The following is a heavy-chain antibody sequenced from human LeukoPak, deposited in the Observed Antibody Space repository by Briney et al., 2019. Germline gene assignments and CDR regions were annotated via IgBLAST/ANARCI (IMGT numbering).Heavy chain of an antibody. D-gene: IGHD3-16*01. CDR3: ARRGSPWAFDI. V-gene: IGHV4-39*07. J-gene: IGHJ3*02. CDR2: IYYSGST. Sequence: SETLSLTCTVSGGSISSSSYYWGWIRQPPGKGLEWIGSIYYSGSTYYNPSLKSRVTISVDTSKNQFSLKLSSVTPADTAVYYCARRGSPWAFDIWGQGTMVTVSS. CDR1: GGSISSSSYY.